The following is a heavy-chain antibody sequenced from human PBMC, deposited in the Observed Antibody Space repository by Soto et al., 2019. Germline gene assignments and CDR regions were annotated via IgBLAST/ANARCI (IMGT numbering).Heavy chain of an antibody. V-gene: IGHV4-39*02. J-gene: IGHJ5*02. CDR3: AREKGSSITLNTGVGWFDP. D-gene: IGHD6-6*01. Sequence: SETLSLTCTVSGGSISSSSYYWGWIRQPPGKGLEWIGSIYYSGSTYYNPSLKSRVTISVDTSKNQFSLKLSSVTAADTAVYYCAREKGSSITLNTGVGWFDPWGQGTLVTVSS. CDR1: GGSISSSSYY. CDR2: IYYSGST.